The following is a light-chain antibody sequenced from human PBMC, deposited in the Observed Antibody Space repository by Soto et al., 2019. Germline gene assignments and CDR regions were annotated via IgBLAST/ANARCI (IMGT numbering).Light chain of an antibody. V-gene: IGKV1-5*01. CDR3: KQYNSYWT. CDR2: DAF. J-gene: IGKJ1*01. Sequence: DIQMTQSPSTLSASVVDRVTITCRSSQSVSSWLAWYQQKPGKAPNLLIYDAFSLQSGVPSRFSGSGSGREFTLTISSLQPDDFATYYCKQYNSYWTFGQGTKVDIK. CDR1: QSVSSW.